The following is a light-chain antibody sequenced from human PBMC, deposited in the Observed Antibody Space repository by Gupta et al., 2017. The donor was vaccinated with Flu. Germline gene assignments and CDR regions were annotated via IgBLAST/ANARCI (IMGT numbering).Light chain of an antibody. Sequence: DLQLTPSPSSLPASLGDRVTITCRASHSISTYLNWYQQKPGKAPNSLIHVSSSLRSGVPSRFSGSGSGTDFTLTISGLQPEDSATYYCQQSFSIPHTFGQGTKLEIK. CDR1: HSISTY. CDR3: QQSFSIPHT. CDR2: VSS. V-gene: IGKV1-39*01. J-gene: IGKJ2*01.